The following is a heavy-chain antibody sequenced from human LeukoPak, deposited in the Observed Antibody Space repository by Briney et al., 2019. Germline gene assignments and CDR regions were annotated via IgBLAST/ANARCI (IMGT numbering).Heavy chain of an antibody. D-gene: IGHD6-13*01. CDR2: IIYICGTA. CDR1: GGTFSSYA. Sequence: HRASVKVSCTASGGTFSSYAMSWVRQAPGQGLEWMGGIIYICGTANYAQKFQGRVTITTDESTSTAYMELSSLRSEDTAVYYCARDKVAAAGEGFYYMDVWGKGTTVTVSS. J-gene: IGHJ6*03. V-gene: IGHV1-69*05. CDR3: ARDKVAAAGEGFYYMDV.